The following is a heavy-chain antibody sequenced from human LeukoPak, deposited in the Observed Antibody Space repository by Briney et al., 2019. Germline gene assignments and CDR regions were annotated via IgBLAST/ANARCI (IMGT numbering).Heavy chain of an antibody. V-gene: IGHV4-38-2*01. CDR1: GYSISSGYY. Sequence: KPSETLSLTCAVSGYSISSGYYWGWIRQPPGKGLEWIGSIYHSGSTYYNPSLKSRVTISVDTSKNQFSLKLSSVTAADTAVYYCARINPENYFDYWGQGTLVTLSS. CDR2: IYHSGST. D-gene: IGHD1-14*01. CDR3: ARINPENYFDY. J-gene: IGHJ4*02.